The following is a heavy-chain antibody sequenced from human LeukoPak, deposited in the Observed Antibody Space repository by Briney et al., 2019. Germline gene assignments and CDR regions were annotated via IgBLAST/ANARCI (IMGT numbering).Heavy chain of an antibody. V-gene: IGHV1-2*02. Sequence: ASVKVSCKASGYTFTGYYIHWVRQAPGQGLEWMGWINPNSCGTNYAQKFQGRVTMTRDTSISTAYMELSRLRSDDTAVYYCARPQYSGSYYLFDYWGQGTLVTVSS. D-gene: IGHD1-26*01. CDR3: ARPQYSGSYYLFDY. CDR2: INPNSCGT. CDR1: GYTFTGYY. J-gene: IGHJ4*02.